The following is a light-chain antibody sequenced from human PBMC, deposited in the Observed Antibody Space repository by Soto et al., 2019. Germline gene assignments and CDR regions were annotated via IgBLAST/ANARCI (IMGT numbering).Light chain of an antibody. Sequence: DIQMTQSPSTLSASVGDRVTITCRASQSVSSWLAWYQQNPGKAPKLLIYKASSLETAVPSRFSGSGSGTEFTLTIRNLQPYDFATYYCQQYNSYSPYTFGQGTRLEIK. CDR2: KAS. V-gene: IGKV1-5*03. J-gene: IGKJ2*01. CDR1: QSVSSW. CDR3: QQYNSYSPYT.